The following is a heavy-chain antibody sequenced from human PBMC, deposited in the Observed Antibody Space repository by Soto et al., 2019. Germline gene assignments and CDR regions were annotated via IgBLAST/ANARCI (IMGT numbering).Heavy chain of an antibody. J-gene: IGHJ4*02. CDR3: EGSGGDGDDY. D-gene: IGHD3-16*01. V-gene: IGHV1-69*02. CDR2: IIPILGIA. CDR1: GGTFSSYT. Sequence: QVQLVQSGAEVKKPGSSVKVSCKASGGTFSSYTISWVRQAPGQGLEWMGRIIPILGIANYAQKFQGRVKITADKSTSTAYTELSSLRSEDTAVYYCEGSGGDGDDYWGQGTLVTVSS.